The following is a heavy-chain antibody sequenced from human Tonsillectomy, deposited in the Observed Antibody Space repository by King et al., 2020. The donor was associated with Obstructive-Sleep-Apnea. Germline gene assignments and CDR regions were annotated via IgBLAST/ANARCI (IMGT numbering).Heavy chain of an antibody. CDR2: ISAGSSDI. CDR3: ARQVPGPNWFDP. Sequence: VQLVESGGGXVKPGXSLRLSCVASGFTFSDYSMTWVRQAPGKGLEWVSSISAGSSDIYYADSVKGQFAISRDNAKNSLYLQMNGLRDDDTAVYYCARQVPGPNWFDPWGQXTLVTVSS. J-gene: IGHJ5*02. CDR1: GFTFSDYS. V-gene: IGHV3-21*01.